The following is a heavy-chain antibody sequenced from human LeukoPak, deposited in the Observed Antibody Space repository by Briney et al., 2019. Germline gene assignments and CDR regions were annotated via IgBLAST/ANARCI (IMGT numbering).Heavy chain of an antibody. V-gene: IGHV3-74*01. J-gene: IGHJ5*02. CDR3: ARGGSSSWFRGFDP. D-gene: IGHD6-13*01. CDR2: LNSDGSRT. Sequence: GGSLRLSCAASGLTFSSHWMHWVRQAPGKGLVWVSRLNSDGSRTSYADSVKGRFTISRDNAKNTLYLQMNSLRAEDTAVYYCARGGSSSWFRGFDPWGQGTLVTVSS. CDR1: GLTFSSHW.